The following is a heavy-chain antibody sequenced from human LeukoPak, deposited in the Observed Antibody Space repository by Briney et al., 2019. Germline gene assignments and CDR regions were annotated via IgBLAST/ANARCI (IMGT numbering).Heavy chain of an antibody. V-gene: IGHV4-39*01. J-gene: IGHJ4*02. CDR2: IYYTGTT. CDR1: GGSISSGSYY. Sequence: SETLSLTCTVSGGSISSGSYYWGWIRQPPEKGLEWIGSIYYTGTTYYKPSLKSRVTISVDTSKNQFSLKLSSVTAADTAVYYCAGGRSSVLGYWGQGTLVTVSS. D-gene: IGHD3-16*01. CDR3: AGGRSSVLGY.